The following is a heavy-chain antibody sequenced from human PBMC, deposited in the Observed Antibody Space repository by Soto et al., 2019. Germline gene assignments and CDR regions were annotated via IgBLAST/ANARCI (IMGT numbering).Heavy chain of an antibody. CDR2: INHSGST. D-gene: IGHD6-13*01. CDR1: GGSFSGCY. V-gene: IGHV4-34*01. Sequence: SETLSLTCAVYGGSFSGCYWSWIRQPPGKGLEWIGEINHSGSTNYNPSLKSRVTISVDTSKNQFSLKLSSVTAADTAVYYCASSNIAAAGFYYYGMDVWGRGTTVTVSS. J-gene: IGHJ6*02. CDR3: ASSNIAAAGFYYYGMDV.